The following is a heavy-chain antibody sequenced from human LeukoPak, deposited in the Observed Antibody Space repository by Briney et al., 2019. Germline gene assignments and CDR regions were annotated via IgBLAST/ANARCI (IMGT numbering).Heavy chain of an antibody. Sequence: PSETLSLTCTVSGVSISSYYWSWIRQPPGKGLEWIGYIYYSGSTNYNPSLKSRVTISVDTSKNQFSLKLSSVTAADTAVYYCARGGAVAGTFDYWGQGTLVTVSS. CDR3: ARGGAVAGTFDY. CDR1: GVSISSYY. CDR2: IYYSGST. J-gene: IGHJ4*02. D-gene: IGHD6-19*01. V-gene: IGHV4-59*01.